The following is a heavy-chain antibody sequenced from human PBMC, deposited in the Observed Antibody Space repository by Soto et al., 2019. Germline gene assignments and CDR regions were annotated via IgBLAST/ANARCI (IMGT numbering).Heavy chain of an antibody. CDR3: VLDVVVVAATDY. D-gene: IGHD2-15*01. J-gene: IGHJ4*02. CDR1: GGSFIGYY. Sequence: SETLSLTCAVYGGSFIGYYCRCVRQPPGKRREWIGGINHSGSTNYNPPLKSRVTISVDTSKNPFSLKLSSVTAADTAVYYCVLDVVVVAATDYWGQGTLVTVSS. V-gene: IGHV4-34*01. CDR2: INHSGST.